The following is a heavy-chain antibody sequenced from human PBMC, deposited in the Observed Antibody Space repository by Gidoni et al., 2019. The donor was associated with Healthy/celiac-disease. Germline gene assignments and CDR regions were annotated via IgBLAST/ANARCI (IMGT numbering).Heavy chain of an antibody. J-gene: IGHJ6*03. CDR2: IYSGGST. Sequence: EVQLVESGGGLVQPGGSLSLSCAASGFTVSSNYMSWVRQAPGKGLEWVSVIYSGGSTYYADSVKGRFTISRDNSKNTLYLQMNSLRAEDTAVYYCARAQWFGAFYYYYYMDVWAKGPRSPSP. V-gene: IGHV3-66*01. D-gene: IGHD3-10*01. CDR3: ARAQWFGAFYYYYYMDV. CDR1: GFTVSSNY.